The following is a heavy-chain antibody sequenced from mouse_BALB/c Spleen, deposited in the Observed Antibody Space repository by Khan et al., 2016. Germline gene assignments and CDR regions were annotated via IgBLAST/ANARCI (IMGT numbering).Heavy chain of an antibody. CDR3: ARYYEGFAY. Sequence: QVQLQQPGAELVKPGASVKLSYKASGYTFTSYWMHWVKQRPGQGLEWIGEINPSNGRTNYNEKFKSKATLTVDKSSSTAYMQLSSLTSEDSAVYYCARYYEGFAYWGQGTLVTVSA. CDR1: GYTFTSYW. CDR2: INPSNGRT. V-gene: IGHV1S81*02. D-gene: IGHD2-4*01. J-gene: IGHJ3*01.